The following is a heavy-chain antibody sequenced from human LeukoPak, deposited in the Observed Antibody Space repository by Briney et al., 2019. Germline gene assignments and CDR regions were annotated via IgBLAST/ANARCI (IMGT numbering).Heavy chain of an antibody. CDR3: TTALGWYFDL. CDR1: GFTVSSNY. CDR2: IYSGGST. V-gene: IGHV3-53*01. J-gene: IGHJ2*01. Sequence: GGSLRLSCAASGFTVSSNYMSWVRQAPGKGLEWVSVIYSGGSTYYADSVKGRFTISRDNSKNTLYLQMNSLKTEDTAVYYCTTALGWYFDLWGRGTLVTVSS.